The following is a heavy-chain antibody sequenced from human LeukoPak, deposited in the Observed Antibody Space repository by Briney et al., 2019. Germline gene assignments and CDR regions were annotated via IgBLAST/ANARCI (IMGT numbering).Heavy chain of an antibody. Sequence: SETLSLTRTVSGGSISSHYWSWIRQPAGEGLEWIGRIYTSGSPNYNPSLKSRVTMSIDTSKNQFFLNLTSVTAADTAVYYCARDRSGSSSYYSAFDFWGRGTMVTVSS. CDR2: IYTSGSP. V-gene: IGHV4-4*07. J-gene: IGHJ3*01. CDR3: ARDRSGSSSYYSAFDF. D-gene: IGHD3-22*01. CDR1: GGSISSHY.